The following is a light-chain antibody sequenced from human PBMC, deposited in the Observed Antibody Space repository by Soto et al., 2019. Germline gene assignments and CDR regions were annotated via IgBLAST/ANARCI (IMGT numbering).Light chain of an antibody. CDR2: KAS. CDR3: QQYNSYPIT. V-gene: IGKV1-5*03. Sequence: DSQLTQSASTLSASVGDRVTITCRASQSISSWLAWYQQKPGKAPKLLIYKASSLESGVPSRFSGSGSGTEFTLTISSLQPDDFATYYCQQYNSYPITFGQGTRLEIK. J-gene: IGKJ5*01. CDR1: QSISSW.